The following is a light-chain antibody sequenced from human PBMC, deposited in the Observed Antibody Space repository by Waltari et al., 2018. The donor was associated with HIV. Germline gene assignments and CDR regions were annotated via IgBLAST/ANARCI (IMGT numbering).Light chain of an antibody. CDR3: QQLNSYPYT. CDR1: QGIHNF. V-gene: IGKV1-9*01. J-gene: IGKJ2*01. CDR2: AAS. Sequence: DIQLTQSPSFLSTSLGAIVTITCRASQGIHNFLAWFQQKPGKAPKLLIYAASTLQSGVPSRFSGSGSGTEFTLTISSLQPEDFATYYCQQLNSYPYTFGQGTKLEIK.